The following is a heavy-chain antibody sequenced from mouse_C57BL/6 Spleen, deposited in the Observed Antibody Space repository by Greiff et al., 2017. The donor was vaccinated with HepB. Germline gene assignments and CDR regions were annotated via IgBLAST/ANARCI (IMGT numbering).Heavy chain of an antibody. D-gene: IGHD3-1*01. CDR1: GYAFSSSW. CDR2: IYPGDGDT. CDR3: ARQLGRLDY. J-gene: IGHJ2*01. Sequence: QVQLQQSGPELVKPGASVKISCKASGYAFSSSWMNWVKQRPGKGLEWIGRIYPGDGDTNYKGKFKGKATLTAEKSSSTAYMQLSSLTSEDSAVYFCARQLGRLDYWGQGTTLTVSS. V-gene: IGHV1-82*01.